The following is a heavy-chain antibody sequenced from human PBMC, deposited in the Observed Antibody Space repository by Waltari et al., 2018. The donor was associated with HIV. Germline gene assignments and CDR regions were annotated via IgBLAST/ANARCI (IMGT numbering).Heavy chain of an antibody. V-gene: IGHV3-15*01. D-gene: IGHD4-17*01. CDR1: GFTFSNAW. CDR2: IKSKSDGGTT. CDR3: RTSSDYGDPPVDY. Sequence: EVQLVESGGGLVKPGGSLRLSCAASGFTFSNAWMSWVRQAPGKGLRGGCLIKSKSDGGTTYAAPVKGRFIISRNDSKNMLYLQMKSLKTEDTAVYYCRTSSDYGDPPVDYWGQGTLVTVSS. J-gene: IGHJ4*02.